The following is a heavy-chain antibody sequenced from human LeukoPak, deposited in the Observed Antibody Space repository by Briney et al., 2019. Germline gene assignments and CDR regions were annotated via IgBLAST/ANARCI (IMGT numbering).Heavy chain of an antibody. D-gene: IGHD3-9*01. CDR3: ARGKRHFDSA. CDR2: FYYSGST. CDR1: GGSISSSY. J-gene: IGHJ5*02. V-gene: IGHV4-59*01. Sequence: TASETLSLTCTVSGGSISSSYWSWIRQPPGRGLEWIGYFYYSGSTNYNPSLKSRVTMSVDTSKNQFSLKLSSVTAADTAVYYCARGKRHFDSAWGQGTLVTVSS.